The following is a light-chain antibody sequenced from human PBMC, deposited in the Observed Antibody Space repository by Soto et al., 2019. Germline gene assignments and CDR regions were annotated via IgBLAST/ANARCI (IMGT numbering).Light chain of an antibody. CDR3: AAWDDTVRSYV. CDR1: ISNIGNHY. V-gene: IGLV1-47*01. Sequence: QSVLTQPSSVSGTPGPGVTISCSGSISNIGNHYVYWFQQLPGTAPKVLTNRNDQRPSGVPDRFSGSKSGTSASLAISGLRSEDEADYYCAAWDDTVRSYVFGTGTKLTVL. J-gene: IGLJ1*01. CDR2: RND.